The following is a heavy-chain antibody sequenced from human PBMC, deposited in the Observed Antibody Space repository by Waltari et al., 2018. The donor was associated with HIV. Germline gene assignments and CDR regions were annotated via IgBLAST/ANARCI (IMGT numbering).Heavy chain of an antibody. CDR1: GFTLSSYE. CDR2: ISSSGSTI. CDR3: ASATYYYDSSGALDAFDI. D-gene: IGHD3-22*01. Sequence: EVQLVESGGGLVQPGGSLRLSCAASGFTLSSYEMNWVRQAPGKGLEWVSYISSSGSTIYYADSVKGRFTISRDNAKNSLYLQMNSLRAEDTAVYYCASATYYYDSSGALDAFDIWGQGTMVTVSS. V-gene: IGHV3-48*03. J-gene: IGHJ3*02.